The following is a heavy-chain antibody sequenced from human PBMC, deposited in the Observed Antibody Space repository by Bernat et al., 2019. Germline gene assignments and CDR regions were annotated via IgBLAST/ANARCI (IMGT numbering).Heavy chain of an antibody. CDR2: INHSGST. V-gene: IGHV4-34*01. J-gene: IGHJ4*02. Sequence: QQQQWGAGLLKPSETLSLTCAVYGGSFSGYYWSWIRQPPGKGLEWIGEINHSGSTNYNPSLKSRVTISVDTSKNQFSLKLSSVTAADTAVYYCAREGIAAAGDFDYWGQGTLVTVSS. CDR1: GGSFSGYY. D-gene: IGHD6-13*01. CDR3: AREGIAAAGDFDY.